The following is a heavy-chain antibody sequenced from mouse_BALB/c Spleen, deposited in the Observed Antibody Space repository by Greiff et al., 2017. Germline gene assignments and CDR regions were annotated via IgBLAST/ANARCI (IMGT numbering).Heavy chain of an antibody. J-gene: IGHJ4*01. CDR2: IWAGGST. Sequence: VKLMESGPGLVAPSQSLSITCTVSGFSLTSYGVHWVRQPPGQGLEWLGVIWAGGSTNYYSALMSRLTISKDNSKTQVFLKMNSLQTDDTAMYYCARGDRYDDYYAMDYWGQGTSVTVSS. CDR1: GFSLTSYG. D-gene: IGHD2-14*01. V-gene: IGHV2-9*02. CDR3: ARGDRYDDYYAMDY.